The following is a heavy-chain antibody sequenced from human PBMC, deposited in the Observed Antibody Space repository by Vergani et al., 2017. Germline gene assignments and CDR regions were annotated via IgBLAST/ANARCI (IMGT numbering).Heavy chain of an antibody. CDR1: GFTFDDYA. J-gene: IGHJ4*02. V-gene: IGHV3-9*01. D-gene: IGHD4-11*01. CDR3: ARDFRLHQPSC. CDR2: ISWNSGSI. Sequence: EEQLVESGGGLVQSGRSLRLSCAASGFTFDDYAMHWVRQAPGKGLEWVSGISWNSGSIAYAESVKGRFTISRDNAKNSLYLQLNSLRAEDTAVYYCARDFRLHQPSCWGQGTLVTVSS.